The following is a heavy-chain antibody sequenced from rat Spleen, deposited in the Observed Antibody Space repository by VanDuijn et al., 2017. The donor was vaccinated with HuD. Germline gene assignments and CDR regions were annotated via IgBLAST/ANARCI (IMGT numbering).Heavy chain of an antibody. CDR3: TTDRDSSYIYEGY. CDR1: GFTFRNYN. CDR2: ISNGGGNT. Sequence: EVQLVESGGALVQPGRSLKLSCAASGFTFRNYNMAWVRQAPKKGLEWVATISNGGGNTYYRDSVKGRFTISRDNAENTQYLQMDSLRSEDTATYYCTTDRDSSYIYEGYWGQGVMVTVSS. V-gene: IGHV5S13*01. D-gene: IGHD1-2*01. J-gene: IGHJ2*01.